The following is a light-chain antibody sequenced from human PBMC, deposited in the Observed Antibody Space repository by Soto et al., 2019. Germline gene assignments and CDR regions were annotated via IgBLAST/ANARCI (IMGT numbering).Light chain of an antibody. CDR3: QQYGSSPQT. V-gene: IGKV3-20*01. CDR1: QSVSSSY. CDR2: GAS. J-gene: IGKJ2*01. Sequence: EIVLTQSPGTLSLSPGERATLSCRASQSVSSSYLARYQQKAGQAPRLLIYGASSRATGIPDRFSGSGSGTDFTLTISRLEPEDFAVYYCQQYGSSPQTFGQGTKLEIK.